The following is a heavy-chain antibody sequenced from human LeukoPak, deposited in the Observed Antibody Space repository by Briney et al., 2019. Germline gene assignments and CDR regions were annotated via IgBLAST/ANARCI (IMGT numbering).Heavy chain of an antibody. Sequence: GESLRISCKGSGYSFTSHWISWVRQMPGKGLEWMGRIDPSDSYTNYSPSFRGHVTISADKSISTAYPQWSSLKASDTAMYYSARKPEGIVVVPDAIGYYYYGMDVWGQGTTVTVSS. CDR3: ARKPEGIVVVPDAIGYYYYGMDV. D-gene: IGHD2-2*02. V-gene: IGHV5-10-1*01. CDR2: IDPSDSYT. CDR1: GYSFTSHW. J-gene: IGHJ6*02.